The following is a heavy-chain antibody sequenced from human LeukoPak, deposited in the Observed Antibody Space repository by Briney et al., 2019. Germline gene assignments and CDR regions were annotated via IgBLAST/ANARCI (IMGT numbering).Heavy chain of an antibody. CDR2: ISGSGGST. D-gene: IGHD2-15*01. V-gene: IGHV3-23*01. CDR3: AKDPPDIVVVVAATTDY. CDR1: GFTFSSYA. J-gene: IGHJ4*02. Sequence: GGSLRLSCAASGFTFSSYAMSWVRQAPGKGLEWVSAISGSGGSTYYADSVKGRFTISRDNSKNKLYLQMNSLRAEDTAVYYCAKDPPDIVVVVAATTDYWGQGTLVTVSS.